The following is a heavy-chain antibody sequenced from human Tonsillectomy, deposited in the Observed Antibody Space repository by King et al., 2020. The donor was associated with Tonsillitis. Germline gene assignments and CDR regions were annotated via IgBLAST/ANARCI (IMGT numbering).Heavy chain of an antibody. J-gene: IGHJ6*03. CDR2: ISGSGGST. CDR3: AKGSYGYTSGAWDFFDGSGSTYYYYYMDI. D-gene: IGHD3-10*01. V-gene: IGHV3-23*04. CDR1: GFTFKNYA. Sequence: VQLVESGGGLAQPGGSLRLSCAASGFTFKNYALTWVRQTPGKGLEWVSGISGSGGSTYYADSVKGRFTISRDNSRSTLFLQMNSLRGDDTAVYYCAKGSYGYTSGAWDFFDGSGSTYYYYYMDIWGKGTTVSVSS.